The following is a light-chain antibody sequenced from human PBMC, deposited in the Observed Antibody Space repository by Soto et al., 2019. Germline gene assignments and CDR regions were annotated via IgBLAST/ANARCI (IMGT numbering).Light chain of an antibody. CDR1: SGHSSYA. CDR2: LNSDGSH. J-gene: IGLJ3*02. CDR3: QTWGTGIGV. Sequence: QLVLTQSPSASASLGASVKLTCTLSSGHSSYAIAWHQQQPEKGPRYLMKLNSDGSHSKGDGSPDRFSGSSSGAERYLTISSLQSEDEADYSCQTWGTGIGVFGGGTKVTVL. V-gene: IGLV4-69*01.